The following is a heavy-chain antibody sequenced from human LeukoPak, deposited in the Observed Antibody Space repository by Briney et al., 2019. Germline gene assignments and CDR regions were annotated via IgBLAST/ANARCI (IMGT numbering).Heavy chain of an antibody. Sequence: GGSLRLSCAASGFTFSTYWMSWVRQAPGKGLEWVANIKQDGREKYYVDSVKGRFTISRDNAKNSLFPQMNSLRAEDTAVYYCARVRCSSNSCFPDYWGQGTLVTVSS. D-gene: IGHD2-2*01. CDR2: IKQDGREK. CDR3: ARVRCSSNSCFPDY. V-gene: IGHV3-7*01. J-gene: IGHJ4*02. CDR1: GFTFSTYW.